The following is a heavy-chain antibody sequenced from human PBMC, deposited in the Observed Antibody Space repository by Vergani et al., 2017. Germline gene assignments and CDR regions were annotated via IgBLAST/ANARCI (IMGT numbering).Heavy chain of an antibody. CDR1: GGTFSSYA. J-gene: IGHJ4*02. V-gene: IGHV3-33*01. D-gene: IGHD6-6*01. CDR2: IWYDGSNK. CDR3: ARDTLTYSSSGGGY. Sequence: QVQLVQSGAEVKKPGSSVKVSCKASGGTFSSYAMSWVRQAPGKGLEWVAVIWYDGSNKYYADSVKGRFTISRDNSKNTLYLQMNSLRAEDTAVYYCARDTLTYSSSGGGYWGQGTLVTVSS.